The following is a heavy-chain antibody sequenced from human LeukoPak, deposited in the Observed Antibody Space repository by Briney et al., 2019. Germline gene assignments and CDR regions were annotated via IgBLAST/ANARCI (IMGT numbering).Heavy chain of an antibody. D-gene: IGHD2-15*01. CDR1: GDSISSRNYY. CDR2: IFYSGST. Sequence: SETLSLTCTVSGDSISSRNYYWAWIRQPPGKGLEWIGSIFYSGSTYYNASLKSRVTISVDTSKNQFSLNLTSVTAADTAVYYCARTPTVSNWFDPWGQGTLVTVSS. CDR3: ARTPTVSNWFDP. V-gene: IGHV4-39*07. J-gene: IGHJ5*02.